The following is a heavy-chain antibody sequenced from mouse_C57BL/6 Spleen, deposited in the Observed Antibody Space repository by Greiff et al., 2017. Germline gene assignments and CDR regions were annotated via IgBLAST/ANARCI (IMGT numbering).Heavy chain of an antibody. Sequence: VQLQQSGAELVKPGASVKLSCTASGFNFTDYYMHWVKQRPEQGLEWIGRIDPEDGETNYDPKFQGKATITADTSSSTAYLQLSSLTSEDTAVYFCASGATDYCDLDYWGQGTTVTVSS. CDR3: ASGATDYCDLDY. D-gene: IGHD1-1*01. J-gene: IGHJ4*01. CDR2: IDPEDGET. V-gene: IGHV14-2*01. CDR1: GFNFTDYY.